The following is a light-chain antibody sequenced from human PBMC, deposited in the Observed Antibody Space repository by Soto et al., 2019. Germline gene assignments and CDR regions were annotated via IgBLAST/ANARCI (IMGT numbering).Light chain of an antibody. Sequence: EIELTPSPGTLSLSQGERSTLCCRSSQSVSSSYLAWYQQKPGQAPRLLIYGASSRATGIPDRFSGSGSGTDFTLTISSLEPEDSAVYYCQQRHMWPITFGQGTRWIS. J-gene: IGKJ1*01. CDR1: QSVSSSY. CDR3: QQRHMWPIT. V-gene: IGKV3D-20*02. CDR2: GAS.